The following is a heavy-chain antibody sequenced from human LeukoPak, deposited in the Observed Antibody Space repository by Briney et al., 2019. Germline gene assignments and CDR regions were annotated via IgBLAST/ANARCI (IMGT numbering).Heavy chain of an antibody. CDR3: ARVSDYYGSGSYSQPFDY. V-gene: IGHV1-69*04. CDR2: IIPILGIA. Sequence: SVKVSCKASGGTFSSYAISWVRQAPGQGLEWMGRIIPILGIANYAQKFQGRVTITADKSTSTAYMELSSLRSEDTAVYYCARVSDYYGSGSYSQPFDYWGQGTLVTVSS. CDR1: GGTFSSYA. J-gene: IGHJ4*02. D-gene: IGHD3-10*01.